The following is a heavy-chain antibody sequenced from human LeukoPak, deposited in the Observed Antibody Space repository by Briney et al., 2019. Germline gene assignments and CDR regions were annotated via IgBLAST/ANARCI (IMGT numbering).Heavy chain of an antibody. CDR2: ISYDGSNR. CDR1: GFTFSSYG. V-gene: IGHV3-30*18. D-gene: IGHD6-19*01. CDR3: AKALVAGNDY. Sequence: GRSLRLSCAASGFTFSSYGMHWVRQAPGKGLEWVAVISYDGSNRYYADSVKGRFTISRDNSKNTLYLQMNSLRAEDTAVYYCAKALVAGNDYWGQGTLVTVSS. J-gene: IGHJ4*02.